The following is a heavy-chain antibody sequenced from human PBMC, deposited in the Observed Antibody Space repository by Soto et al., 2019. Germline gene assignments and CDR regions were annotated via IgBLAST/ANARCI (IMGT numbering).Heavy chain of an antibody. J-gene: IGHJ4*02. CDR1: GFSLSSYG. V-gene: IGHV3-33*06. CDR2: IWYDGGNK. Sequence: GGSLRLPCAASGFSLSSYGMHWVRQAPGKGLEWVAVIWYDGGNKHYADSVKGRFTISRDNSKNTLFLQMNSLRAEDTAVYYCAKDMRPGAAGTTLLFDYWGQGTLVTVSS. D-gene: IGHD6-13*01. CDR3: AKDMRPGAAGTTLLFDY.